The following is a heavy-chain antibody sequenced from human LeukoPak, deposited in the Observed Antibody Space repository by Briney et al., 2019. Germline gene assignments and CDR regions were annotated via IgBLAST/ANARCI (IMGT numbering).Heavy chain of an antibody. D-gene: IGHD2-2*01. CDR3: ARGEYQLPLNWFDP. CDR2: IYTSGST. J-gene: IGHJ5*02. Sequence: PSETLSLTCTVSGGSISSYYWSWIRQPAGKGLEWIRRIYTSGSTNYNPSLKSRVTMSVDTSKNQFSLKLSSVTAADTAVYYCARGEYQLPLNWFDPWGQGTLVTVSS. CDR1: GGSISSYY. V-gene: IGHV4-4*07.